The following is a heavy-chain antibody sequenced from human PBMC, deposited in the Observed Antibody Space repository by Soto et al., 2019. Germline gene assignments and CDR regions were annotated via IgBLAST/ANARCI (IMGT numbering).Heavy chain of an antibody. CDR3: ARECAGSGYYYSFDY. CDR1: GFTFSSYA. J-gene: IGHJ4*02. D-gene: IGHD3-22*01. CDR2: ISYDGSNK. Sequence: LRLSCAASGFTFSSYAMHWVRQAPGKGLEWVAVISYDGSNKYYADSVKGRFTISRDNSKNTLYLQMNSLRAEDTAVYYCARECAGSGYYYSFDYWGQGTLVTVSS. V-gene: IGHV3-30-3*01.